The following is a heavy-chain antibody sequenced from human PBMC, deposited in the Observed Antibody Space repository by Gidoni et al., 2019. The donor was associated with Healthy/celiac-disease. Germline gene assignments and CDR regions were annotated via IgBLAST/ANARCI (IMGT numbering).Heavy chain of an antibody. J-gene: IGHJ4*02. D-gene: IGHD3-22*01. CDR3: ARVSDSSGYYYVPYYFDY. Sequence: QVQLVESGGGLVKPGGSLSLSCAASGFPFSDYYMSWIRQAPGKGLEWVSYISSSSSYTNYADSVKGRFTISRDNAKNSLYLQMNSLRAEDTAVYYCARVSDSSGYYYVPYYFDYWGQGTLVTVSS. V-gene: IGHV3-11*06. CDR1: GFPFSDYY. CDR2: ISSSSSYT.